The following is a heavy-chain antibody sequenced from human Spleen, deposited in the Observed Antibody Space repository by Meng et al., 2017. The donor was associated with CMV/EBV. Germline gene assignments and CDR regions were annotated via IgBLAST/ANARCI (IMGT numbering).Heavy chain of an antibody. D-gene: IGHD6-6*01. V-gene: IGHV3-23*01. CDR1: GFTFSSYA. CDR3: AKGVAARPNAFDI. CDR2: ISGSGGST. J-gene: IGHJ3*02. Sequence: GESLKISCAASGFTFSSYAMNWVRQAPGKGLEWVSAISGSGGSTYYADSVKGRFTISRDNSKNTLYLQMNSLRAEDTAVYYCAKGVAARPNAFDIWGQGTMVTVSS.